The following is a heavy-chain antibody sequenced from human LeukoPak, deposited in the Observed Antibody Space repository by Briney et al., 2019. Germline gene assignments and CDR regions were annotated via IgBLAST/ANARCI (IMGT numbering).Heavy chain of an antibody. Sequence: ASVKVSCKASGYTFTSYGISWVRQAPGQGLEWMVWISAYNGNTNYAQKLQGRFTMTTDTSTSTAYMELRSLRSDDTAVYYCAREGTLGGRPADYEYYYYYGMDVWGQGTTVTVSS. J-gene: IGHJ6*02. D-gene: IGHD4/OR15-4a*01. CDR1: GYTFTSYG. V-gene: IGHV1-18*01. CDR2: ISAYNGNT. CDR3: AREGTLGGRPADYEYYYYYGMDV.